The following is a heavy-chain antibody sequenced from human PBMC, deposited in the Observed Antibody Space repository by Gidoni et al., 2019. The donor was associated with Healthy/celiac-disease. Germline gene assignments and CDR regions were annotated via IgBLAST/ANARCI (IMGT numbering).Heavy chain of an antibody. CDR2: ISSSGSTI. V-gene: IGHV3-21*01. CDR1: GFTVSSYS. Sequence: EVQLVESGGCLVKPGGSVRLSCAASGFTVSSYSMNWVRQAPGKGLEWVSSISSSGSTIYYADSVKGRFTISRDNAKNSLYLQMNSLRAEDTAVYYCASPPPWELQSDYYYGMDVWGQGTTVTVSS. CDR3: ASPPPWELQSDYYYGMDV. J-gene: IGHJ6*02. D-gene: IGHD1-26*01.